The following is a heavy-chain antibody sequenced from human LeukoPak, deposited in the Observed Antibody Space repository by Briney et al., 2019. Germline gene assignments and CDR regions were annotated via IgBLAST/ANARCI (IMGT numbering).Heavy chain of an antibody. CDR1: GDSINSSH. D-gene: IGHD3-22*01. V-gene: IGHV4-4*07. Sequence: SETLSLTSTVSGDSINSSHWSWIRQPARKGMEWIGRIHMSGSTNYNPSLRSRVAISMDNSKNQFSLKLKSVTAADTAVYYCARDDSSRDDSGGYHYWGQGTLVTISS. J-gene: IGHJ4*02. CDR2: IHMSGST. CDR3: ARDDSSRDDSGGYHY.